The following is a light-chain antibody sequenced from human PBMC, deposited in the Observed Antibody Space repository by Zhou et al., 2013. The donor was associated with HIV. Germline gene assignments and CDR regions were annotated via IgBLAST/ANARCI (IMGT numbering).Light chain of an antibody. J-gene: IGKJ4*01. V-gene: IGKV3-15*01. Sequence: EIVMTQSPATLSVSPGERATLFCRASQSVSSNLAWYQQKPGQAPRLLIYGASTRATGIPARFSGSGSGTDFTLTISRLEPEDFAVFYCQQYGYSPPTFGGGTKVEIK. CDR2: GAS. CDR1: QSVSSN. CDR3: QQYGYSPPT.